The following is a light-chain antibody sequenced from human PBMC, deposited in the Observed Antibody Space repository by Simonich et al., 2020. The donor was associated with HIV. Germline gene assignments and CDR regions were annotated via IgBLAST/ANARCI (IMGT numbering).Light chain of an antibody. J-gene: IGKJ2*01. Sequence: DIVMTQSPDSLAVSLGERATINCKSSQSILYSSNNNNYLARYQQKPRQPPKLLIYWASTRESGVPDRFSGSGSGTDFTLTISSLQAEDVAVYYCQQYYNTPHTFGQGTKLEIK. CDR2: WAS. V-gene: IGKV4-1*01. CDR3: QQYYNTPHT. CDR1: QSILYSSNNNNY.